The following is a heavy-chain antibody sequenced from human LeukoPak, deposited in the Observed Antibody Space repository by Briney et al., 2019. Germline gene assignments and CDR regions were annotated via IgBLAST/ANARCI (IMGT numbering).Heavy chain of an antibody. D-gene: IGHD6-19*01. CDR2: RSHDGGIE. J-gene: IGHJ4*02. Sequence: GGSLRLSCAASGFPFSRYAVHWVRQAPGKGLEWVALRSHDGGIEDYADSVKGRFTISRDNSKNTLYLQMNSLRAEDTAVYYCARALSGWYSYFDYWGQGTLVTVSS. CDR3: ARALSGWYSYFDY. CDR1: GFPFSRYA. V-gene: IGHV3-30*14.